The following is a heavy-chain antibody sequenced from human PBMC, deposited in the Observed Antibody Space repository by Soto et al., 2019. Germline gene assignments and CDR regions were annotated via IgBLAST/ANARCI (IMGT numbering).Heavy chain of an antibody. D-gene: IGHD5-12*01. V-gene: IGHV3-23*01. CDR3: AKRSGYQEAAYLDY. CDR1: RFTFSNYG. Sequence: EVQLLESGGDLVQPGGSLRLSCAVSRFTFSNYGMNWVRQAPGKGLEWVSSISDDGDSTYYADSVKGWFTISRDNSKSTLYLQMNSLRAEDTAVYYCAKRSGYQEAAYLDYWGQGTLVTVSS. CDR2: ISDDGDST. J-gene: IGHJ4*02.